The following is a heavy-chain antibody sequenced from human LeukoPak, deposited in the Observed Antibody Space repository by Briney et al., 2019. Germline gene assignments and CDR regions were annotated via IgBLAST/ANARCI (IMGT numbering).Heavy chain of an antibody. V-gene: IGHV1-46*01. J-gene: IGHJ4*02. CDR1: GYTFISYY. Sequence: GASVKVSCKASGYTFISYYMHWVRQAPGQGLEWMGIINPGGSVTTYAQNFQGRLTITRDTSTNTVYMELGSLTSEDTAVYYCARGALLPGYSALVGGYWGRGTLVTVSS. CDR3: ARGALLPGYSALVGGY. CDR2: INPGGSVT. D-gene: IGHD3-9*01.